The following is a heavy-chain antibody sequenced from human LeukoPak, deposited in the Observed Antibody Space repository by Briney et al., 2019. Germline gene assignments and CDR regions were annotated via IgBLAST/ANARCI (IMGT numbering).Heavy chain of an antibody. CDR1: GGSFSGYY. D-gene: IGHD6-13*01. CDR3: ARREQQLGWFDP. J-gene: IGHJ5*02. Sequence: SSETLSLTCAVYGGSFSGYYWSWIRQPPGKGLEWIGSIYYSGSTYYNPSLKSRVTISVDTSKNQFSLKLSSVTAADTAVYYCARREQQLGWFDPWGQGTLVTVSS. V-gene: IGHV4-34*01. CDR2: IYYSGST.